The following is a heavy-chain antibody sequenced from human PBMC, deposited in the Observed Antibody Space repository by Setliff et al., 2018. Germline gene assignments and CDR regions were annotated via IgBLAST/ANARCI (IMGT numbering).Heavy chain of an antibody. CDR1: GGTFSSSG. V-gene: IGHV1-69*06. Sequence: SVKVSCKSSGGTFSSSGITWVRQAPGQGLEWMGGIIPLLETTKYAQKFQGRVTITADKSTSTGYMELGSLTTDDTAVYYCARVESMVRGKNILRHFDYWGQGIQVTVSS. J-gene: IGHJ4*02. CDR2: IIPLLETT. D-gene: IGHD3-10*01. CDR3: ARVESMVRGKNILRHFDY.